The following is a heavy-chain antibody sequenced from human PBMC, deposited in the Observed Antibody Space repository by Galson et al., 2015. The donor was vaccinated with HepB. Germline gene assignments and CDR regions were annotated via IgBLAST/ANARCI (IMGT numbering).Heavy chain of an antibody. D-gene: IGHD6-13*01. Sequence: SLRLSCAASGFTFSSYGMHWVRQAPGKGLEWVAVIWYDGNNKYYADSVKGRFTISRDNSKNTLYLQMNSLRAEDTAVYYCARSHQYSSSSVALDYWGQGTLVTVSS. V-gene: IGHV3-33*01. CDR3: ARSHQYSSSSVALDY. CDR2: IWYDGNNK. CDR1: GFTFSSYG. J-gene: IGHJ4*02.